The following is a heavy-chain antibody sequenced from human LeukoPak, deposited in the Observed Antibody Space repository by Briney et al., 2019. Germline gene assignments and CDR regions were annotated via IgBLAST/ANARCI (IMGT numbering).Heavy chain of an antibody. CDR1: GFIFSSYA. V-gene: IGHV3-30-3*01. D-gene: IGHD5-12*01. CDR2: IANDGSNK. Sequence: GGSLRLSCAASGFIFSSYAMHWVRQAPGKGLEWVAIIANDGSNKYYADSVKGRFTISRDNSKNTLYLQMNSLRAEDTAVYYCARDRRWKISGRYPGFDYWGQGTLVTVSS. J-gene: IGHJ4*02. CDR3: ARDRRWKISGRYPGFDY.